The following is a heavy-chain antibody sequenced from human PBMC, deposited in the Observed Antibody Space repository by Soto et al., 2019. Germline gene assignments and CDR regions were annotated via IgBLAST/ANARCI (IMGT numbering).Heavy chain of an antibody. Sequence: GGSLRLSCAASGFTFSSYAMSWVRQAPGKGLEWVSAISGSGGSTYYADSVKGRFTISRDNSKNTLYLQMNSLRAEDTAVYYCAKLYCSSTSCSPEYFQHWGQGTLVTV. D-gene: IGHD2-2*01. CDR1: GFTFSSYA. V-gene: IGHV3-23*01. CDR3: AKLYCSSTSCSPEYFQH. CDR2: ISGSGGST. J-gene: IGHJ1*01.